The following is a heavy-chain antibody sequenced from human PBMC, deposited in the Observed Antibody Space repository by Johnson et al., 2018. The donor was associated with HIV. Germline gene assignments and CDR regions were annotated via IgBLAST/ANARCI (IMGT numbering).Heavy chain of an antibody. D-gene: IGHD3-16*01. Sequence: VQLVESGGGLVQPGGSLRLSCAASGFTFSTYAMSWVRQAPGKGPEWVSALTPSGGGTYCADSVKGRFTISRDNSKNTLYLQLNSLRAEDTAVFYCAKHLSTLVDAFDIWGQGTMVTVSS. V-gene: IGHV3-23*04. CDR1: GFTFSTYA. CDR2: LTPSGGGT. CDR3: AKHLSTLVDAFDI. J-gene: IGHJ3*02.